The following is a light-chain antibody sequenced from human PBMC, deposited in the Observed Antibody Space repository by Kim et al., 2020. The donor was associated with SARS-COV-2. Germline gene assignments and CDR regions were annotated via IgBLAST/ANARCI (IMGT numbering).Light chain of an antibody. Sequence: ASVGDRVTITCRASQDISNSLAWFQQKPGKVPKRLIYAATTLQSGVPSRFSGSASGTEFTLTISSLQSEDVATYYCLQHRSAPWTFGQGTKVDIK. CDR3: LQHRSAPWT. CDR1: QDISNS. CDR2: AAT. J-gene: IGKJ1*01. V-gene: IGKV1-17*03.